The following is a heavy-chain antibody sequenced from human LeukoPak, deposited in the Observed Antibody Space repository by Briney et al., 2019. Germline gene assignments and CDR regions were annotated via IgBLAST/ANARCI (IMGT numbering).Heavy chain of an antibody. D-gene: IGHD6-25*01. J-gene: IGHJ4*02. Sequence: GGSLRLSCAASGFTFSDYYMSWIRQAPGKGLECVSYISYSGAIYYADSVEGRFTISRDNTRNSLYLQMNSLRAEDTAVYYCARDIVAPGLFFDYWGQGTLVTVSS. CDR1: GFTFSDYY. CDR2: ISYSGAI. V-gene: IGHV3-11*01. CDR3: ARDIVAPGLFFDY.